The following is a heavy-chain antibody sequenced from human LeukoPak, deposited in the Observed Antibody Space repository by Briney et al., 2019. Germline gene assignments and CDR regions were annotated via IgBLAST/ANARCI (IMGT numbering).Heavy chain of an antibody. Sequence: GALRLSCAASGFYLRNYWMSWVRQAPGKGLEWVANIKQDRSEKYYVASVKGRFTISRDNAKNSLYLEMNNLRAEDTAVYYCARWDYHVLTSWYYLAHWGQGTLVTVSS. V-gene: IGHV3-7*03. CDR2: IKQDRSEK. J-gene: IGHJ4*02. CDR1: GFYLRNYW. D-gene: IGHD3-9*01. CDR3: ARWDYHVLTSWYYLAH.